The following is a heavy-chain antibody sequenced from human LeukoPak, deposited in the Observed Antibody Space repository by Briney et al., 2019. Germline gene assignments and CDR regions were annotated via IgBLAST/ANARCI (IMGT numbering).Heavy chain of an antibody. CDR2: IAFDGSEK. CDR3: AELGITMIGGV. D-gene: IGHD3-10*02. V-gene: IGHV3-30*04. J-gene: IGHJ6*04. CDR1: GFTFTNFA. Sequence: PGGSLRLSCVASGFTFTNFALRWVRQAPGKGLEWVALIAFDGSEKYYADSVKGRFTISRDNAKNSLYLQMNSLRAEDTAVYYCAELGITMIGGVWGKGTTVTISS.